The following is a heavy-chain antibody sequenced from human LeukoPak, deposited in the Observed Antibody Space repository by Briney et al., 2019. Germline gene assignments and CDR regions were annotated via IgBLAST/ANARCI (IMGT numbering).Heavy chain of an antibody. CDR2: IYYSGST. D-gene: IGHD3-22*01. V-gene: IGHV4-59*01. Sequence: SGTLSLTCTVSGGSISSYYWSWVRQPPGKELEWIGYIYYSGSTNYNPSLKSRVTISVDTSKNQFSLKLSSVTAADTAVYYCAREVGGYYATKFDYWGQGTLVTVSS. CDR1: GGSISSYY. J-gene: IGHJ4*02. CDR3: AREVGGYYATKFDY.